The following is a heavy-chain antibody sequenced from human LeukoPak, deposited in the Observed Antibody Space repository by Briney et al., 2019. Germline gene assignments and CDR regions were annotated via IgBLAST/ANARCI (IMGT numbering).Heavy chain of an antibody. Sequence: ASVKVSCKASGGTFSSYAISWVRQAPGQGLEWMGIINPSGGSTSYAQKFQGRVTMTRDTSTSTVYMELSSLRSEDTAVYYCARDLSHDFWSGYYFDYWGQGTLVTVSS. D-gene: IGHD3-3*01. J-gene: IGHJ4*02. CDR3: ARDLSHDFWSGYYFDY. CDR2: INPSGGST. V-gene: IGHV1-46*01. CDR1: GGTFSSYA.